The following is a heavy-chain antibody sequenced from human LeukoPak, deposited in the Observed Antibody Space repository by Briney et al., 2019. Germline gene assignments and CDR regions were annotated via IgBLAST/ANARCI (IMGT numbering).Heavy chain of an antibody. D-gene: IGHD4-17*01. CDR3: AAYGDYEGSSDY. CDR1: QFTFSDYY. J-gene: IGHJ4*02. CDR2: ISSSGSTT. Sequence: GGSLRLSCAASQFTFSDYYMSWIRQAPGKRLEWVSYISSSGSTTYYADSVKGRFTISRDNAKNSLYLQMNSLRAEDTAVYYCAAYGDYEGSSDYWGQGTLVTVSS. V-gene: IGHV3-11*01.